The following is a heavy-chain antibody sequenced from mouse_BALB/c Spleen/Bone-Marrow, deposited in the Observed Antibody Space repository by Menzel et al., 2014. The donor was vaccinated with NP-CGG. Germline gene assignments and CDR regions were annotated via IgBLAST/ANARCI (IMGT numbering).Heavy chain of an antibody. D-gene: IGHD2-5*01. J-gene: IGHJ2*01. V-gene: IGHV2-9*02. CDR2: IWAGGRT. CDR3: DRDSNYYFDY. CDR1: GLSLTRYG. Sequence: QVQLKESGPGMVAPSQSLSITCTVSGLSLTRYGVHWVRQPPGKGLEWLGVIWAGGRTKCNSARMSRLSISKANSKSQVFLKLNSLQTDDTAMYYCDRDSNYYFDYWGQGTTLTVSS.